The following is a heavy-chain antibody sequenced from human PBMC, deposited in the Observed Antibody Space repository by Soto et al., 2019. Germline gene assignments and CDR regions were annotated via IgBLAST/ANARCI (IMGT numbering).Heavy chain of an antibody. V-gene: IGHV2-70*13. D-gene: IGHD1-20*01. Sequence: ESGPTLVNPTETLTLTCTFSGFSLPSPGMCVSWIRQSPGKALEWLALIEREDDDKYYSTSLKTRLTISKDTRKNQVVLTMANMEPADTATYYCARSIRGPRRFNGMDVWGQGTTVTVS. J-gene: IGHJ6*02. CDR1: GFSLPSPGMC. CDR3: ARSIRGPRRFNGMDV. CDR2: IEREDDDK.